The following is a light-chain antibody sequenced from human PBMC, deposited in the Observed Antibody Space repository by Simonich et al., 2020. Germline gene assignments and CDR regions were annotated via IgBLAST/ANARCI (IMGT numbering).Light chain of an antibody. Sequence: DIVMTQSPDSLAVSLGERATINCKPSQSVLYSSNNKNNLAWYQQKPGQPPKLLIYGASTRESGVPDRFSGSGSGTDFTLTISSLQAEDVAVYYCQQYYSTPYTFGQGTKLELK. J-gene: IGKJ2*01. CDR1: QSVLYSSNNKNN. V-gene: IGKV4-1*01. CDR3: QQYYSTPYT. CDR2: GAS.